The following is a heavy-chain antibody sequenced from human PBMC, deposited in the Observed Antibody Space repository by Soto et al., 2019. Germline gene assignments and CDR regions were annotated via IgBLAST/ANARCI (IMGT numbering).Heavy chain of an antibody. CDR1: GGSISSSSYY. Sequence: QLQLQESGPGLVKPSETLSLTCTVSGGSISSSSYYWGWIRQPPGKGLEWIGSIYYSGSTYYNPSLKSRVTISVDTSKNQFSLKLSSVTAADTAVYYCARHRYDFWSGYQPKNWFDPLGQGTLVTVSS. D-gene: IGHD3-3*01. CDR2: IYYSGST. CDR3: ARHRYDFWSGYQPKNWFDP. J-gene: IGHJ5*02. V-gene: IGHV4-39*01.